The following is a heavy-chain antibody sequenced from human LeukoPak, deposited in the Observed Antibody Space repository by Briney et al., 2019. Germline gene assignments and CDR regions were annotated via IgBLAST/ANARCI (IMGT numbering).Heavy chain of an antibody. J-gene: IGHJ4*02. Sequence: ASETLSLTCAVYGGSFSGYYWSWIRQPPGKGLEWIGEINHSGSTNYNPSLKSRVTISVDTSKNQFSLKLSSVTGADTAVYYCAGSNWVDYWGQGTLVTVSS. V-gene: IGHV4-34*01. CDR2: INHSGST. D-gene: IGHD7-27*01. CDR1: GGSFSGYY. CDR3: AGSNWVDY.